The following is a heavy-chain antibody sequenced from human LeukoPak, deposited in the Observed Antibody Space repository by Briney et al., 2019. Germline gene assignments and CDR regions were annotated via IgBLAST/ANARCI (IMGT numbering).Heavy chain of an antibody. CDR1: GFTFSSYG. J-gene: IGHJ4*02. CDR2: IQYDGSNI. V-gene: IGHV3-30*02. Sequence: PGGSLRLSCAASGFTFSSYGMHWVRQAPGKGLECVAFIQYDGSNIYYTDSVKGRFTISRDNSKNTLFLQMTSLRVEDTAVYYCATHCSGTTCHRDYWGQGTLVTVSS. CDR3: ATHCSGTTCHRDY. D-gene: IGHD2-2*01.